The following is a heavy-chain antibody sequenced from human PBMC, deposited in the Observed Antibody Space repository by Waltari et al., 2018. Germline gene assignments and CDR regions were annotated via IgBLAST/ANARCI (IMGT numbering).Heavy chain of an antibody. Sequence: QLQLQESGSGLVKPSQTLSLTCAVSGGSIRGGYSWSWIRQPPGKGLEWIGYSYHSGSTSYNPSLKSRVTISVDKSKNQFSLKLNSVTAADTAVYYCAREAGQLGIDYWGQGILVTVSS. CDR1: GGSIRGGYS. D-gene: IGHD7-27*01. CDR3: AREAGQLGIDY. CDR2: SYHSGST. V-gene: IGHV4-30-2*01. J-gene: IGHJ4*02.